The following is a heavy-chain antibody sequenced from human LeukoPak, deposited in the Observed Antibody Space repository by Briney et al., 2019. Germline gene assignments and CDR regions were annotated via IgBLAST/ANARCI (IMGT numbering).Heavy chain of an antibody. Sequence: ASVKVSCKASGYTFTGYYMHWVRQAPGQGLEWMGWMNPNNGNTDYAQKFQGRVTMTRNTSIRTAYMELSSLTSDDTAVYYCARGDYYDSSGYYYWGQGTLVTVSS. CDR2: MNPNNGNT. CDR3: ARGDYYDSSGYYY. V-gene: IGHV1-8*02. D-gene: IGHD3-22*01. CDR1: GYTFTGYY. J-gene: IGHJ4*02.